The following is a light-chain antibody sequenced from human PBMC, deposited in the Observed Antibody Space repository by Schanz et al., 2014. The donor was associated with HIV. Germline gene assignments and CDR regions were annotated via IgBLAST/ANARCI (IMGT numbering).Light chain of an antibody. Sequence: QSALTQPASVSGSPGQSITISCTGTSSDIGGYNFLSWYRQHPGKAPQLMIYDVSHRPSGVSNRFSGSKSGKTASLTISGLQAEDEADYYCSSYTSSSTLVVFGGGTKLTVL. CDR1: SSDIGGYNF. V-gene: IGLV2-14*03. CDR2: DVS. CDR3: SSYTSSSTLVV. J-gene: IGLJ2*01.